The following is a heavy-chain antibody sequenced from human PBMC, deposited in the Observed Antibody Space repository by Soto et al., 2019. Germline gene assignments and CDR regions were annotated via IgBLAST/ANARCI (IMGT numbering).Heavy chain of an antibody. V-gene: IGHV3-33*01. J-gene: IGHJ4*02. CDR3: ASGNYYDSGGYSTDPGFDY. D-gene: IGHD3-22*01. Sequence: PGGSLRLSCAASGFTFSSYGVHWVRQAPGKGLEWVAVIWYDGSNKYYADSVKGRFTISRDNSKNTLYLQMNSLRAEDTAVYYCASGNYYDSGGYSTDPGFDYWGQGTLVTVSS. CDR2: IWYDGSNK. CDR1: GFTFSSYG.